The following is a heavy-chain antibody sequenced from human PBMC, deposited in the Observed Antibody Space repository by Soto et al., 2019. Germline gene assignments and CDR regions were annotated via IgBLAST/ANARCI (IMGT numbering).Heavy chain of an antibody. Sequence: GASVKVSCKACGGSFISYAMSWLLQSPLQVLDWMGGIIPIFGTANYAQKFQGRVTITADESTSTAYMELSSLRSEDTAVYYCARDSFLRAAAGIHYYGMDVWGQGTTVTVSS. CDR1: GGSFISYA. CDR2: IIPIFGTA. J-gene: IGHJ6*02. V-gene: IGHV1-69*13. CDR3: ARDSFLRAAAGIHYYGMDV. D-gene: IGHD6-13*01.